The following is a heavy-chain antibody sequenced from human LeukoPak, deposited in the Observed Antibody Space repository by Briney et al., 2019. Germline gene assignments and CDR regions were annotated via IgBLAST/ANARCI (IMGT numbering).Heavy chain of an antibody. Sequence: SETLSLTCTVSGGSISSYYWSWIRQPAGKGLEWIGRIYTSGSTNYNPSLESRVTMSVDTSKNQFSLKLSSVTAADTAVYYCARDVYSGYDHYFDYWGQGTLVTASS. CDR2: IYTSGST. D-gene: IGHD5-12*01. J-gene: IGHJ4*02. CDR3: ARDVYSGYDHYFDY. V-gene: IGHV4-4*07. CDR1: GGSISSYY.